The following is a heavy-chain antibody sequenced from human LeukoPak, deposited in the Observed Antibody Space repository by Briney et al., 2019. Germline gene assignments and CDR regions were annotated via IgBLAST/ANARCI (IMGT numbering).Heavy chain of an antibody. CDR2: IYYSGST. V-gene: IGHV4-39*07. J-gene: IGHJ4*02. Sequence: PSETLSLTCTVSGGSISSSSYYWGWIRQPPGKGLEWIGSIYYSGSTYYNPSLKSRVTISVDTSKNQFSLKLSSVTAADTAVYYCAREKSFNWNDGGFDYWGQGTLVTVSS. CDR1: GGSISSSSYY. CDR3: AREKSFNWNDGGFDY. D-gene: IGHD1-20*01.